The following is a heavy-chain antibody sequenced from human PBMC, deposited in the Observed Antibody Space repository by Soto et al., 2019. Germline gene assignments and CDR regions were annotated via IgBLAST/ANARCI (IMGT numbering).Heavy chain of an antibody. CDR3: ARGGPELATIGSVDY. CDR1: GYTFINYY. J-gene: IGHJ4*02. V-gene: IGHV1-46*01. Sequence: QVQVVQSGAEVKKPGASVKVSCKASGYTFINYYMHWVRQAPGQGLEWIGRIIPSDGSTHYAQRFQDRVLMTRETSTSTVYMELYSLRYEDSAVYYCARGGPELATIGSVDYWGQATMVTVSS. CDR2: IIPSDGST. D-gene: IGHD5-12*01.